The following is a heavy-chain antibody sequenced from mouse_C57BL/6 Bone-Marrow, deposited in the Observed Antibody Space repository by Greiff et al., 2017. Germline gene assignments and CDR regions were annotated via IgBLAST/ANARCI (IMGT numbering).Heavy chain of an antibody. D-gene: IGHD1-1*01. J-gene: IGHJ1*03. CDR2: ISGGGGNT. CDR1: GFTFSSYS. Sequence: EVQVLESGGGLVQPGGSLKLSCAASGFTFSSYSMSWVRQTPEKRLQWVAAISGGGGNTSYPDSVKGRFTISRDNDKNILYLQMSSLRSEDTALYYCSRQVTTVLATKYFDVWGTGTTVTVST. V-gene: IGHV5-9*01. CDR3: SRQVTTVLATKYFDV.